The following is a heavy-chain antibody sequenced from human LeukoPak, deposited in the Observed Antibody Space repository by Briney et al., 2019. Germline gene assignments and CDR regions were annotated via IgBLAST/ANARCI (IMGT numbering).Heavy chain of an antibody. CDR1: GFTFSSYS. D-gene: IGHD2-15*01. V-gene: IGHV3-21*01. Sequence: NPGRSLRLSCAASGFTFSSYSMNWVRQAPGKGLEWVSSISSSSSYIYYAASVKGRFTISRDNAKNSLYLQMNSLRAEDTAVYYCARFRGSGTGTGDYWGQGTLVTVSS. CDR3: ARFRGSGTGTGDY. CDR2: ISSSSSYI. J-gene: IGHJ4*02.